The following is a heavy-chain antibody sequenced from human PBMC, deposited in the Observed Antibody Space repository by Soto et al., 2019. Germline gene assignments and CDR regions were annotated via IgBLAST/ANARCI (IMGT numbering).Heavy chain of an antibody. J-gene: IGHJ4*02. Sequence: ASVKVSCKASGYTFTSYGISWVRQAPGQGLEWMGWISAYNGNTNYAQKLQGKVTMTTDTSTSTAYMELRSLRSDDTAVYYCARDFPGTTPFDYWGQGTLVTVSS. V-gene: IGHV1-18*01. CDR3: ARDFPGTTPFDY. D-gene: IGHD1-1*01. CDR2: ISAYNGNT. CDR1: GYTFTSYG.